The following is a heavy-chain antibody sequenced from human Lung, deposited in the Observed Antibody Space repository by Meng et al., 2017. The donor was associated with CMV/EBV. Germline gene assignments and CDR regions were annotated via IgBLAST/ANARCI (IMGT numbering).Heavy chain of an antibody. D-gene: IGHD2-2*02. CDR1: GGSFSGYY. V-gene: IGHV4-34*01. CDR3: ARGRGKPAAIYYYGREV. Sequence: SETLSLXCAVYGGSFSGYYWSWIRQPPGKGLEWIGEINHSGSTNYNPSLKSRVTISVDTSKNQFSLKLSSVTAADTAVYYCARGRGKPAAIYYYGREVWGPWAXVNGAS. J-gene: IGHJ6*02. CDR2: INHSGST.